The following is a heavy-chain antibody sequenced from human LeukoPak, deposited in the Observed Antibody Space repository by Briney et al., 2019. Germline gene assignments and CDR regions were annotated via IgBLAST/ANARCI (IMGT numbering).Heavy chain of an antibody. CDR3: ARVSDILTGYSYFDY. V-gene: IGHV4-30-4*08. Sequence: SETLSLTCTVSGGSISSGDYYWSWIRQPPGKGLEWIGYIHYSGSTDYNPSLKSRVTISVDTSKNQFSLKLSSVTAADTAVYYCARVSDILTGYSYFDYWGQGTLVTVSS. CDR2: IHYSGST. J-gene: IGHJ4*02. D-gene: IGHD3-9*01. CDR1: GGSISSGDYY.